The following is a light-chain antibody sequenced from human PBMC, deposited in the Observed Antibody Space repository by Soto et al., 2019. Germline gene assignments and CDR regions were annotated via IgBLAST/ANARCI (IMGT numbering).Light chain of an antibody. CDR2: DVN. CDR1: SSDIGAYNF. Sequence: QSALTQPASVSGSPGQSITISCTGTSSDIGAYNFVSWYQQHPGKAPKLMLYDVNIRPSGVSNRFSGSKSGNTASLTISRVEAGDEADYYCQVWDSSSDHVVFGGGTKLTVL. V-gene: IGLV2-14*03. CDR3: QVWDSSSDHVV. J-gene: IGLJ2*01.